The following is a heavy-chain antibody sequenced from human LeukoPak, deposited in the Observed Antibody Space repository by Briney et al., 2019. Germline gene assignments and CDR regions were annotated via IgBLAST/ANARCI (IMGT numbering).Heavy chain of an antibody. V-gene: IGHV1-69*05. Sequence: ASVKVSCKASGGTFSSYAISWVRQAPGQGLEWMGGIIPIFGTANYTQKFQGRVTITTDESTSTAYMELSSLRSEDTAVYYCARDQDGYNTAFDIWGQGXMVTVSS. CDR3: ARDQDGYNTAFDI. D-gene: IGHD5-24*01. J-gene: IGHJ3*02. CDR1: GGTFSSYA. CDR2: IIPIFGTA.